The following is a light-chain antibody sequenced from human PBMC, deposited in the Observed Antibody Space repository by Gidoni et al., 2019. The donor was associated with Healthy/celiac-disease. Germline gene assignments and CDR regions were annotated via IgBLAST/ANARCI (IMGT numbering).Light chain of an antibody. CDR1: QSISSD. CDR2: AAS. V-gene: IGKV1-39*01. Sequence: IQMTRERASLSSSGGDRVTITCRASQSISSDLNWYQQKPGKAPKLLIYAASSWQSGVPTRCSGSGCGTEFTLTISSLQPEDVATYYCQQSYSTPMYTFGQGTKLEIK. J-gene: IGKJ2*01. CDR3: QQSYSTPMYT.